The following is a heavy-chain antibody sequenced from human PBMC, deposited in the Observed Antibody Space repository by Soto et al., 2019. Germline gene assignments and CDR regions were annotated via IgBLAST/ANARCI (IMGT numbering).Heavy chain of an antibody. Sequence: PGGSLRLSCAASGFTFSSYGMHWVRQAPGKGLEWVAVISYDGSNKYYADSVKGRFTIPRDNSKNTLYLQMNSLRAEDTAVYCCAAQLEWLLKWGQGTLVTVSS. V-gene: IGHV3-30*03. CDR2: ISYDGSNK. CDR3: AAQLEWLLK. J-gene: IGHJ4*02. D-gene: IGHD3-3*01. CDR1: GFTFSSYG.